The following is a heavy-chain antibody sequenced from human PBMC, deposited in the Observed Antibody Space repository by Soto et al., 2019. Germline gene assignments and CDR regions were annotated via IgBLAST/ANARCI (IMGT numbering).Heavy chain of an antibody. Sequence: SVKVSCKASGGTFSSYAISWVRQAPGQGLEWMGGIIPIFGTANYAQKFQGRVTITADESTSTAYMELRSLRSDDTAVYYCARSVVAATNWFDPWGQGTLVTVSS. J-gene: IGHJ5*02. D-gene: IGHD2-15*01. CDR3: ARSVVAATNWFDP. V-gene: IGHV1-69*13. CDR2: IIPIFGTA. CDR1: GGTFSSYA.